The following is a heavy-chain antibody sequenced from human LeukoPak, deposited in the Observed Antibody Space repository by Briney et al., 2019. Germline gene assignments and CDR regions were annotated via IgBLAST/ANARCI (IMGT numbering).Heavy chain of an antibody. D-gene: IGHD4-17*01. J-gene: IGHJ4*02. Sequence: GGSLRLSCVVSGFTVSSNYMSWVRQAPGKGLEWVSVIYSGGTTNYADSVKGRFTVYRDTSKNTLYLQMNSLRAEDTAVYYCASKLTTGYWGQGTLVTLSS. CDR1: GFTVSSNY. CDR3: ASKLTTGY. CDR2: IYSGGTT. V-gene: IGHV3-66*01.